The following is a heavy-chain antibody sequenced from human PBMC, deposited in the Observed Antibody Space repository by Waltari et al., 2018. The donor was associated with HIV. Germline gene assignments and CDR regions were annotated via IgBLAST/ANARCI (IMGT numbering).Heavy chain of an antibody. CDR2: MYHSGST. CDR3: ARAVPGDHGSSWFDP. CDR1: GGSISTYNW. J-gene: IGHJ5*02. D-gene: IGHD4-17*01. Sequence: QVQLQESGPGLVKPSETLSLTSAVFGGSISTYNWWSWVRQPPGGGLGWIGAMYHSGSTNYNQSLRSRVTRSLDKSKNQFYLRLTSVTAADTAVYYCARAVPGDHGSSWFDPWGQGTLVTVSS. V-gene: IGHV4-4*02.